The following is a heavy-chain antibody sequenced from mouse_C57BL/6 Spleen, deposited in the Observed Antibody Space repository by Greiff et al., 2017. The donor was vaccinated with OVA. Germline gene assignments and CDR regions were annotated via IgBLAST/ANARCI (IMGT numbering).Heavy chain of an antibody. D-gene: IGHD1-1*01. CDR1: GYTFTSYW. CDR2: IYPGSGST. J-gene: IGHJ4*01. V-gene: IGHV1-55*01. CDR3: ARTTVVDYYAMDY. Sequence: VQLQQPGAELVKPGASVKMSCKASGYTFTSYWITWVKQRPGQGLEWIGDIYPGSGSTNYNEKFKSKATLTVDTSSSTAYMQLSSLTSEDSAVYYCARTTVVDYYAMDYWGQGTSVTVSS.